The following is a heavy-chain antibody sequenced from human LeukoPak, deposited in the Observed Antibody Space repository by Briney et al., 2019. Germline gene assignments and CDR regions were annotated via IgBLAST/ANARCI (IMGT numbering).Heavy chain of an antibody. J-gene: IGHJ6*03. CDR3: VREGSGSTHYMDV. CDR1: GFTFNNYG. D-gene: IGHD3-10*01. CDR2: IPYVGSNK. V-gene: IGHV3-30*12. Sequence: PGGSLRLSCAASGFTFNNYGMNWVRQAPGMGLEWVAFIPYVGSNKYYADSVKGRFAISRDNAKNSLFLQMDSLRVDDTAVYYCVREGSGSTHYMDVWGKGTTVTVSS.